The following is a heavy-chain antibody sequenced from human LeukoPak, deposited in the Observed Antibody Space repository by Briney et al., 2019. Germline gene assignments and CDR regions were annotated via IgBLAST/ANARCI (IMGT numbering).Heavy chain of an antibody. Sequence: GGSLRLSCAASGFTFRSYGMHWVRQAPGKGLEWVAVISFDGTNKKHADSVKGRFTISRDNSKNTLYLQMNSLRAEDTALYYCAKDSRAAAFDYWGQGTLVTVSS. CDR1: GFTFRSYG. CDR3: AKDSRAAAFDY. J-gene: IGHJ4*02. D-gene: IGHD2-15*01. CDR2: ISFDGTNK. V-gene: IGHV3-30*18.